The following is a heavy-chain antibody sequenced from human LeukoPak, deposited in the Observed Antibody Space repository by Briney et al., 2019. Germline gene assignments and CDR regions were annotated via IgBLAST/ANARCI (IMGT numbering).Heavy chain of an antibody. J-gene: IGHJ4*02. CDR3: ATLGLLRGAGFNLATHFDF. D-gene: IGHD1-26*01. Sequence: PSETLSLTCTVSGGSISSYYWAWIRQPPGEGLELIGYVHFTGSTFYNSSLKSRVTISADTSQNQFTLSLTSVTAADTAVHYCATLGLLRGAGFNLATHFDFWGQGTLVTVSS. CDR1: GGSISSYY. CDR2: VHFTGST. V-gene: IGHV4-59*04.